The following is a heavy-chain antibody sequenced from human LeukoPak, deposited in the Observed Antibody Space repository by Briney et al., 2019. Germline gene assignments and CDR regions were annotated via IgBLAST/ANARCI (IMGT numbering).Heavy chain of an antibody. J-gene: IGHJ6*02. CDR3: ARHATEYYYYYGMDV. CDR2: IYYSGST. D-gene: IGHD2-15*01. CDR1: GGSISSYY. V-gene: IGHV4-59*08. Sequence: PETLSLTCTVSGGSISSYYWSWIRQPPGKGLEWIGYIYYSGSTNYNPSLKSRVTISVDTSKNQFSLKLSSVTAAGTAVYYCARHATEYYYYYGMDVWGQGTTVTVSS.